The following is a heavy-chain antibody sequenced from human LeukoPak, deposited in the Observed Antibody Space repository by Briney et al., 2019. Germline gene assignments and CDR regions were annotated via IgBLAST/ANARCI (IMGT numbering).Heavy chain of an antibody. J-gene: IGHJ3*02. CDR3: ATSMHGYCSGGSCYGAFDI. CDR2: IYYSGRT. V-gene: IGHV4-59*01. Sequence: KSSETLSPTCTVSGVSISNYYWSWIRQPPGKGLEWIGYIYYSGRTNYNPSLKSRVTISVDTSKNQFSLKLSSVTAADTAVYYCATSMHGYCSGGSCYGAFDIWGQGTMVTVSS. D-gene: IGHD2-15*01. CDR1: GVSISNYY.